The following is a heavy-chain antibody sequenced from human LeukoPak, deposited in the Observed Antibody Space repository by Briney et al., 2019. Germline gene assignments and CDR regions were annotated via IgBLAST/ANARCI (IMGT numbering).Heavy chain of an antibody. CDR2: MYSSGSR. Sequence: SETLSLTCTVSGGSISSYYWSWIRQPAGKGLEWIGRMYSSGSRNYNPSLKSRITMSVDTSKKEFSLKVTSVTAADTAVNYCARDLFGEATDYWGQGALVTVSS. D-gene: IGHD3-3*01. CDR1: GGSISSYY. J-gene: IGHJ4*02. V-gene: IGHV4-4*07. CDR3: ARDLFGEATDY.